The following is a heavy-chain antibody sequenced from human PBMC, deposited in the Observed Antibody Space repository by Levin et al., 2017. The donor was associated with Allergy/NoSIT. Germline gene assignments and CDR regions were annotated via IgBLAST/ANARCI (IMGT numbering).Heavy chain of an antibody. V-gene: IGHV3-30*18. Sequence: GGSLRLSCAASGFTFSSYGMHWVRQAPGKGLEWVAVISYDGSNKYYADSVKGRFTISRDNSKNTLYLQMNSLRAEDTAVYYCAKDCPQGGSGSYYYDGMDGWGQGTTVTVSS. CDR2: ISYDGSNK. CDR1: GFTFSSYG. J-gene: IGHJ6*02. CDR3: AKDCPQGGSGSYYYDGMDG. D-gene: IGHD1-26*01.